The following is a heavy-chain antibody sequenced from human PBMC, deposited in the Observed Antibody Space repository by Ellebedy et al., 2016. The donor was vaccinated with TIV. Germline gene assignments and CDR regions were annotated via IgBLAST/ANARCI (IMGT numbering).Heavy chain of an antibody. CDR1: GGSISSSSYY. J-gene: IGHJ4*02. D-gene: IGHD3-3*01. CDR2: IYYSGST. CDR3: AVPLRFGEAYYFDY. V-gene: IGHV4-39*07. Sequence: SETLSLXCTVSGGSISSSSYYWGWIRQPPGKGLEWIGSIYYSGSTYYNPSLKSRVTISVDTSKNQFSLKLSSVTAADTAVYYCAVPLRFGEAYYFDYWGQGTLVTVSS.